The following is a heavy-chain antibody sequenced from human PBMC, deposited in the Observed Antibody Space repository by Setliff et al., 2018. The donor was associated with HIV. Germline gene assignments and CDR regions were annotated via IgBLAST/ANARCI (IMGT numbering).Heavy chain of an antibody. CDR3: AADIPTPLAQIDY. CDR2: IKSKTDGGTT. J-gene: IGHJ4*02. CDR1: GFTFSDHY. V-gene: IGHV3-15*01. Sequence: GGSLRLSCAASGFTFSDHYMDWVRQAPGKGLEWVGRIKSKTDGGTTDYAAPVKGRFTISRDDSKNTLYLQMNTMKTEDTAVYYCAADIPTPLAQIDYWGQGTLVTVSS. D-gene: IGHD2-21*01.